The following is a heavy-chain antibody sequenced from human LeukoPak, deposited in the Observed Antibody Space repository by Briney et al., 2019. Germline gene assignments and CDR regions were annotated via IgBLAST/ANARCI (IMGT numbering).Heavy chain of an antibody. CDR3: ARDSGRYISGQGPYYYHGMDV. V-gene: IGHV3-30*03. CDR2: ISYDGSNK. CDR1: GFTFSSYG. Sequence: GGSLRLSCAASGFTFSSYGMHWVRQAPGKGLEWVAVISYDGSNKYYADSVKGRFTISRDNSKNTLYLQMNSLRPEDTAVYYCARDSGRYISGQGPYYYHGMDVWGQGTTVTVSS. J-gene: IGHJ6*02. D-gene: IGHD6-19*01.